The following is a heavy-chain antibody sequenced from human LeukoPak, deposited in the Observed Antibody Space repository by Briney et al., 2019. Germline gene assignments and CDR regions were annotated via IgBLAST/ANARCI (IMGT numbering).Heavy chain of an antibody. CDR3: ARRYDFWSGFPNYYFDS. CDR2: IYYTGSA. V-gene: IGHV4-39*02. D-gene: IGHD3-3*01. Sequence: PSETLSLTCTVSGGSISSSSYYWGWIRQPPGKGLEWIGNIYYTGSAYYNPSLKSRVTISIDTSKNHFSLKLTPVTAADAAVYYCARRYDFWSGFPNYYFDSWGQGTLVTVSS. J-gene: IGHJ4*02. CDR1: GGSISSSSYY.